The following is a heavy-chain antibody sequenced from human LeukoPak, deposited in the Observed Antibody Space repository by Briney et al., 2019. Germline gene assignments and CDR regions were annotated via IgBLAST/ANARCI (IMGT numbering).Heavy chain of an antibody. J-gene: IGHJ6*03. V-gene: IGHV3-53*01. CDR2: IYSGGST. Sequence: PGGSLRLSCAASGFTVSSNYMSWVRQAPGKGLEWVSVIYSGGSTYYADSVKGRFTISRDNSKSTLYIQMNSLRAEDTALYYCVRDVATVDYYYYTDVWGKGTTVSVSS. CDR3: VRDVATVDYYYYTDV. CDR1: GFTVSSNY. D-gene: IGHD1-26*01.